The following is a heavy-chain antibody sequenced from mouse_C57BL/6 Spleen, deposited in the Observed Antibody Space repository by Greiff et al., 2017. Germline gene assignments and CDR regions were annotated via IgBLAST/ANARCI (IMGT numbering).Heavy chain of an antibody. J-gene: IGHJ2*01. CDR1: GYTFTDYE. CDR2: IDPETGGT. D-gene: IGHD1-1*01. V-gene: IGHV1-15*01. Sequence: VQLQQSGAELVRPGASVTLSCKASGYTFTDYEMHWVKQTPVHGLEWIGAIDPETGGTAYNQKFKGKAILTADKSSSTAYMELRSLTSEDSAVYYCTRSTTVVGLDYWGQGTTLTVSS. CDR3: TRSTTVVGLDY.